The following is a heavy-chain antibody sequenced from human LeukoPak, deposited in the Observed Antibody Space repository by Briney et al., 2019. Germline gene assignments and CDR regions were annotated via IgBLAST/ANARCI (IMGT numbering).Heavy chain of an antibody. CDR2: ISSSSSYI. CDR3: ARLVRGDDYGDYDYY. V-gene: IGHV3-21*01. J-gene: IGHJ4*02. D-gene: IGHD4-17*01. Sequence: GGSLRLSCAASGFTFSSYSMNWVRQAPGKGLEWVSSISSSSSYIYYADSVKGRFTISRDNAKNSLYLQMNSLRAEDTAVYYCARLVRGDDYGDYDYYWGQGTLVTVSS. CDR1: GFTFSSYS.